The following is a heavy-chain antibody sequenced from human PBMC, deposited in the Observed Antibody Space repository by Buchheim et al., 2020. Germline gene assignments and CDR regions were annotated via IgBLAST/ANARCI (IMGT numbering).Heavy chain of an antibody. V-gene: IGHV4-39*07. Sequence: QLQLQESGPGLVKPSETLSLTCTVSGGSISSSSYYWGWIRQPPGKGLEWIGSIYYSGSTYYNPSLKSRVTISVDTSKNQFSLKLSSVTAADTAVYYCARDRSYCTNGVCPYGMDVWGQGTT. CDR3: ARDRSYCTNGVCPYGMDV. D-gene: IGHD2-8*01. J-gene: IGHJ6*02. CDR2: IYYSGST. CDR1: GGSISSSSYY.